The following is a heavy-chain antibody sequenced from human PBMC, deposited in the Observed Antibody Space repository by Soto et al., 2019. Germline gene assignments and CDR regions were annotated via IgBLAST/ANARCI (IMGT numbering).Heavy chain of an antibody. J-gene: IGHJ4*02. CDR3: ASGRSIAAAGTEFDY. D-gene: IGHD6-13*01. Sequence: SETLSLTCTVSGGSISSGGYHWSWIRQHPGKGLEWIGYIYYSGSTYYNPSLKSRVTISVDTSKNQFSLKLSSVTAADTAVYYCASGRSIAAAGTEFDYWGQGTLVTVSS. CDR1: GGSISSGGYH. CDR2: IYYSGST. V-gene: IGHV4-31*03.